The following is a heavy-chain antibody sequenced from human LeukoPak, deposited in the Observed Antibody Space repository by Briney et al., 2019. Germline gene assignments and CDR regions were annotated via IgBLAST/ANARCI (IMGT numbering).Heavy chain of an antibody. CDR1: GVSISSSDYF. D-gene: IGHD3-22*01. V-gene: IGHV4-61*02. CDR2: MNIDGST. J-gene: IGHJ3*02. Sequence: SETLSLTCTVSGVSISSSDYFWSWIRQPAGKGLEWIGRMNIDGSTNYNPSLQSRVTSSLDTSKNQFSLKLSSVTAADTAVYYCARDSFFYDSSGYYLGVAFDIWGQGTMVTVSS. CDR3: ARDSFFYDSSGYYLGVAFDI.